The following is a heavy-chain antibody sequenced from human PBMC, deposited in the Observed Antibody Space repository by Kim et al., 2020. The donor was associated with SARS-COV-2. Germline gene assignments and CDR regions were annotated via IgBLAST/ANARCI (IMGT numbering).Heavy chain of an antibody. CDR1: GFTFSSYG. CDR3: ARFPTRGGNIVVVPAAFFDY. CDR2: IKQDGSDK. V-gene: IGHV3-7*01. Sequence: GGSLRLSCAASGFTFSSYGMSWVRQAPGKGLEWVANIKQDGSDKYYVDSVKGRFTISRDNAKNSLYLQMNSLRAEDTAVYYCARFPTRGGNIVVVPAAFFDYWGQGTLVTVSS. D-gene: IGHD2-2*01. J-gene: IGHJ4*02.